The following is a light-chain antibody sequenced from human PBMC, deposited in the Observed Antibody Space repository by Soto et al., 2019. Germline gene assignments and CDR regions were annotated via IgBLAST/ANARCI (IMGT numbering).Light chain of an antibody. CDR1: QTISNW. J-gene: IGKJ1*01. V-gene: IGKV1-5*01. Sequence: IQMTQSPSSLSASAGDRVTISCGAIQTISNWLAWYQQKPGKAPKLLIYDASTLESGVPSRFSGSGSGTEFTLTISTLQPDDFATYYCQQYNTYTWTFGQGTKVDNK. CDR2: DAS. CDR3: QQYNTYTWT.